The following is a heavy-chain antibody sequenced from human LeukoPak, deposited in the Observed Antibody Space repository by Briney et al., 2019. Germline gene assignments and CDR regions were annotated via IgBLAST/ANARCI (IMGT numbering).Heavy chain of an antibody. J-gene: IGHJ6*03. CDR2: IKQDGSEK. D-gene: IGHD1-1*01. Sequence: PGGSLRLSCAASGFTFSSYWMSWVRQAPGKGLEWVANIKQDGSEKYYVDSVKGRFTISRDNAKNSLYLQMNSLRAEDTAVYYCKNDPRTTHYYYYMDVWGKGTTVTISS. V-gene: IGHV3-7*03. CDR3: KNDPRTTHYYYYMDV. CDR1: GFTFSSYW.